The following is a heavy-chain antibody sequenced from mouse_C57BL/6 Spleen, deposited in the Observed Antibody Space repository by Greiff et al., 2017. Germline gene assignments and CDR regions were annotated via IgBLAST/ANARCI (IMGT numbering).Heavy chain of an antibody. J-gene: IGHJ1*03. Sequence: QVQLQQSGAELVKPGASVKLSCKASGYTFTEYTIHWVKQRSGQGLEWIGWFYPGSGSIKYNEKFKDKATLTADKSSSTVYMELSRLTSEDSAVSFCARHEKGYGNDEWYCDVWGTGTTVTVSS. CDR1: GYTFTEYT. CDR3: ARHEKGYGNDEWYCDV. V-gene: IGHV1-62-2*01. D-gene: IGHD2-10*02. CDR2: FYPGSGSI.